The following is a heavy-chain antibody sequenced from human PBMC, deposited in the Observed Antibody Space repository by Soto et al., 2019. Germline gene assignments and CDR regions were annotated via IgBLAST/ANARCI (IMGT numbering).Heavy chain of an antibody. D-gene: IGHD3-22*01. CDR2: IWYDGSNK. CDR3: ARGPYYYDSSDAFDI. CDR1: GFTFSSYG. Sequence: QVQLVESGGGVVQPGRSLRLSCAASGFTFSSYGMHWVRQAPGKGREWVAVIWYDGSNKYYADSVKGRFTISRDNSKNTLYLQMNSLRAEDTAVYYCARGPYYYDSSDAFDIWGQGTMVTVSS. J-gene: IGHJ3*02. V-gene: IGHV3-33*01.